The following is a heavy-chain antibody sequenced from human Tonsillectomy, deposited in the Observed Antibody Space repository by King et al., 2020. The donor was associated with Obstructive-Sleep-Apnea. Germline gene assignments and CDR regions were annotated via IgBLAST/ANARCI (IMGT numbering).Heavy chain of an antibody. J-gene: IGHJ4*02. CDR1: GFTFSNYD. CDR2: IGSAGDT. D-gene: IGHD3-22*01. V-gene: IGHV3-13*01. CDR3: ARGDSGRYYSHYFEY. Sequence: DVQLVESGGGLVQPGGSLRLSCAAFGFTFSNYDIHWVRQAAGKGLEWVSSIGSAGDTYYPDSVKGRFTISREDAKNTLYLQVDSLRAGDTAVYYCARGDSGRYYSHYFEYWGQGTLVTVSS.